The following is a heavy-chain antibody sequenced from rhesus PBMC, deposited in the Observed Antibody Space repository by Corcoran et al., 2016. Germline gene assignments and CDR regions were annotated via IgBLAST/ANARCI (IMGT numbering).Heavy chain of an antibody. Sequence: QVQLQESGPGLVKPSETLSLTCAVSGGSISSRNWWSWIRQPPGKGLGWIGYNSGSNGSTYYNPSLKSRVTISKDTSKNQFSLKRSSVTAADTAVYYCARVLDGSSLNWGQGVLVTVSS. D-gene: IGHD4-29*01. V-gene: IGHV4S19*01. CDR1: GGSISSRNW. CDR3: ARVLDGSSLN. J-gene: IGHJ4*01. CDR2: NSGSNGST.